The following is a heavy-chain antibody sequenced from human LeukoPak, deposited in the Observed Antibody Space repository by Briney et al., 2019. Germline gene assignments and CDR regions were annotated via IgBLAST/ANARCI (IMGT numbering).Heavy chain of an antibody. CDR3: AGDIRYYDFWSGSYGMDV. D-gene: IGHD3-3*01. CDR1: GFTFSSYS. CDR2: ISSSSSYI. V-gene: IGHV3-21*01. Sequence: PGGSLRLSCAASGFTFSSYSMNWVRQAPGKGLEWVSSISSSSSYIYYADSVKGRFTISRDNAKNSLYLQMNSLRAEDTAVYYCAGDIRYYDFWSGSYGMDVWGQGTTVTVSS. J-gene: IGHJ6*02.